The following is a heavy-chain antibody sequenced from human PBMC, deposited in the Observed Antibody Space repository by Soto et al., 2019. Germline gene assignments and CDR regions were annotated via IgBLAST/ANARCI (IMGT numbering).Heavy chain of an antibody. Sequence: QVQLVQSGAEEKKPGASVKVSCKASGYTFTSYAMHWVRQAPGQRLEWMGWINAGNGNTKSSQKFQGRVTITRDTSASTAYMELRSLRSEDTAVYSCARSIVVVTALDYWGQGTLVTVSS. J-gene: IGHJ4*02. CDR3: ARSIVVVTALDY. CDR1: GYTFTSYA. D-gene: IGHD2-21*02. CDR2: INAGNGNT. V-gene: IGHV1-3*05.